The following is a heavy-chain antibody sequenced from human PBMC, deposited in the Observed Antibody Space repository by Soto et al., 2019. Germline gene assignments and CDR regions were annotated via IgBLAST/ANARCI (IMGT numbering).Heavy chain of an antibody. Sequence: GGSLRLSCAASGFAFSSYGMHWVRQAPGKGLEWVAVISYDGSNKYYADSVKGRFTISRDNSKNTLYLQMNSLRAEDTAVYYCAKDAGYSDLWGQGTLVTVSS. CDR3: AKDAGYSDL. J-gene: IGHJ5*02. D-gene: IGHD5-12*01. CDR2: ISYDGSNK. V-gene: IGHV3-30*18. CDR1: GFAFSSYG.